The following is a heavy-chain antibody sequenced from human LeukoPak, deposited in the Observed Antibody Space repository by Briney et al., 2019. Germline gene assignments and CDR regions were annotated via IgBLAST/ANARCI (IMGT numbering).Heavy chain of an antibody. CDR2: INHSGST. Sequence: SETLSLTCAVYGGSFSGYYWSWIRQPPGKGLEWVGEINHSGSTNYNPSLKSRVTISVDTSKNQFSLKLSSVTAADTAVYYCTRRSGSGSTKAFDIWGQGTMVTVSS. V-gene: IGHV4-34*01. CDR1: GGSFSGYY. CDR3: TRRSGSGSTKAFDI. J-gene: IGHJ3*02. D-gene: IGHD3-10*01.